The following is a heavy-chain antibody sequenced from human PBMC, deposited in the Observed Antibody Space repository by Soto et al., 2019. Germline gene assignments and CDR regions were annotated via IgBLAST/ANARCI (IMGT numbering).Heavy chain of an antibody. CDR3: ARVSYSGNWFVHSVAGPNWFDP. J-gene: IGHJ5*02. Sequence: ASVKVSCKASGYSFTNNGISWVRQAPGQGLEWMGWISAYNGNTNYVKKFQGRVTMTTDTSTSTASMELRSLRSDDTAVYYCARVSYSGNWFVHSVAGPNWFDPWDQGTLVTVSS. CDR2: ISAYNGNT. D-gene: IGHD6-13*01. CDR1: GYSFTNNG. V-gene: IGHV1-18*01.